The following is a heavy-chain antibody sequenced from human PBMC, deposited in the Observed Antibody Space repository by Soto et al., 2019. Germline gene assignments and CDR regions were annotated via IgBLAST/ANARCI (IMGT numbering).Heavy chain of an antibody. CDR1: GFTFSSYS. CDR3: AREVSKYSGYDFDY. Sequence: GGSLRLSCAASGFTFSSYSMNWVRQAPGKGLEWVSSISSSSSYIYYADSVKGRFTISRDNAKNSLYLQMNSLRAEDTAVYYCAREVSKYSGYDFDYWGQGTLVTVSS. J-gene: IGHJ4*02. D-gene: IGHD5-12*01. V-gene: IGHV3-21*01. CDR2: ISSSSSYI.